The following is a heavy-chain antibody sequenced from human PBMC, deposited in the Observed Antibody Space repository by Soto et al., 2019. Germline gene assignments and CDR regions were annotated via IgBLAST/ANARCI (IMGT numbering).Heavy chain of an antibody. CDR2: INRDGSKK. V-gene: IGHV3-7*05. Sequence: EVQLEESGGDLVQPGGSLRLSCAASGFTLSAYWMTWVRQAPGKGLKWVANINRDGSKKSYLASVRGRFTISRDNVGNSLYLQMVSLRADDTALYYCARDVSPGSSSLYLDAFDIWGQGTMVTVSS. D-gene: IGHD6-13*01. J-gene: IGHJ3*02. CDR3: ARDVSPGSSSLYLDAFDI. CDR1: GFTLSAYW.